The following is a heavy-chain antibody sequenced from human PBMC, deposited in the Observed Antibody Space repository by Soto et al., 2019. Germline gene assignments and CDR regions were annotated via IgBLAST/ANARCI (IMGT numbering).Heavy chain of an antibody. J-gene: IGHJ4*02. V-gene: IGHV1-24*01. CDR2: FDPEDGET. CDR1: GYTLTELS. CDR3: ATLIAGLVRGGYFDY. Sequence: GASGKVSCKVSGYTLTELSMHWVRQAPGKGLEWMGGFDPEDGETIYAQKFQGRVTMTEDTSTDTAYMELSSLRSEDTAVYYCATLIAGLVRGGYFDYWGQGTLVTVSS. D-gene: IGHD6-6*01.